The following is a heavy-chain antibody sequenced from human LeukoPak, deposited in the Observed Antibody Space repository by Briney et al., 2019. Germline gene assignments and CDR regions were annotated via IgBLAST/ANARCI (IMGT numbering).Heavy chain of an antibody. J-gene: IGHJ4*02. CDR2: ISSSSSTI. CDR1: GFTFSSYS. CDR3: ARAPPYYDSSGFYFDY. D-gene: IGHD3-22*01. Sequence: HSGGSLRLSCAASGFTFSSYSMNWVRQAPGKGLEWVSYISSSSSTIYYADSVKGRFTISRDNAKNSLYLQMNSLRAEDTAVYYCARAPPYYDSSGFYFDYWGQGTLVTVSS. V-gene: IGHV3-48*04.